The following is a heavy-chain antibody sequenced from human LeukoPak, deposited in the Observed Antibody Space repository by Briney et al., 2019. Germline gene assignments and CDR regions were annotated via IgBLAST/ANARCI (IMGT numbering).Heavy chain of an antibody. CDR2: FDPEDGET. V-gene: IGHV1-24*01. CDR3: ATAPMIVGPLFDY. J-gene: IGHJ4*02. D-gene: IGHD3-22*01. Sequence: GASVKVSCEVSGYTLTELSMHWVRQAPGKGLEWMGGFDPEDGETIYAQKFQGRVTMTEDTSTDTAYMELSSLRSEDTAVYYCATAPMIVGPLFDYWGQGTLVTVSS. CDR1: GYTLTELS.